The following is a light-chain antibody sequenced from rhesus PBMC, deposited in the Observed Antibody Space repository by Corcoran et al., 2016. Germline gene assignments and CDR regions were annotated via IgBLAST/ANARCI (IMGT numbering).Light chain of an antibody. V-gene: IGKV1S14*01. CDR2: YAS. CDR3: QQHNSYPPT. CDR1: QGISNY. Sequence: DIQMTQSPSSLSASVGDTVTITCRASQGISNYLAWYQQKPGKAPKPLIYYASNLESGVPSRFIGSESGTDFTLTISSLQPEDCAIYYCQQHNSYPPTVGQGTKVEIK. J-gene: IGKJ1*01.